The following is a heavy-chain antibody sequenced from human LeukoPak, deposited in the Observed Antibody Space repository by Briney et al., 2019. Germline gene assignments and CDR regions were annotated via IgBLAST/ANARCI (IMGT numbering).Heavy chain of an antibody. Sequence: RAGGSLRLSCTSSGISFRSYGVHWVRQAPGKGLEWVAVIWHDGSAEFYGDSVRGRFSVSRDDSKNTVYLQMDTLRVEDTALYYCANDGRGGWSGYFDSWGQGTLVTVSS. CDR2: IWHDGSAE. J-gene: IGHJ4*02. V-gene: IGHV3-33*06. D-gene: IGHD6-19*01. CDR3: ANDGRGGWSGYFDS. CDR1: GISFRSYG.